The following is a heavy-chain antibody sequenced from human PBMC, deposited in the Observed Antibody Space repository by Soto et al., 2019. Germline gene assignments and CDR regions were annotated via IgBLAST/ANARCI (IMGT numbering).Heavy chain of an antibody. CDR3: AKLYGRVPAQVDDAFDI. CDR2: ISGSGGST. Sequence: GESLKISCAASGFTFSSYAMSWVRQAPGKGLEWVSAISGSGGSTYYADSVKGRFTISRDNSKNTLYLQMNSLRAEDTAVYYCAKLYGRVPAQVDDAFDIWGQGTMVTVSS. CDR1: GFTFSSYA. D-gene: IGHD2-2*01. J-gene: IGHJ3*02. V-gene: IGHV3-23*01.